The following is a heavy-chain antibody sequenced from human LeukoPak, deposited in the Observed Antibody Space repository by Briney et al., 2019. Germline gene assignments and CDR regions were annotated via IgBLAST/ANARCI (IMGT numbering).Heavy chain of an antibody. V-gene: IGHV6-1*01. J-gene: IGHJ6*03. D-gene: IGHD4-23*01. CDR3: ASCPQTTVVTYGGAYMDV. CDR1: GDSVSSNSAA. Sequence: SQTLSLTCAISGDSVSSNSAAWNWIRQSPSRGLEWLGRTYYRSKWYNDYAVSVKSRITINPDTSKNQFSLQLSSVTAADTAVYYCASCPQTTVVTYGGAYMDVWGKGTTVTVSS. CDR2: TYYRSKWYN.